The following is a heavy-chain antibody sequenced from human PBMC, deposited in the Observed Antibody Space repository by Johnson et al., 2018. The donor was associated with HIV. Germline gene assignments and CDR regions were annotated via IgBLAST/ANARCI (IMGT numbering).Heavy chain of an antibody. V-gene: IGHV3-33*06. CDR2: IWYDGSNK. Sequence: QVQLVESGGGVVQPGRSLRLSCAASGFTFDTYGMHWVRQAPGKGLEWVAVIWYDGSNKYYADSVKGRFTISRDNSKNTLYLQMNSLRPDDTGVYYCAKDKFMFLDNPVDAFDVWGQGTMVTFAS. D-gene: IGHD3/OR15-3a*01. J-gene: IGHJ3*01. CDR3: AKDKFMFLDNPVDAFDV. CDR1: GFTFDTYG.